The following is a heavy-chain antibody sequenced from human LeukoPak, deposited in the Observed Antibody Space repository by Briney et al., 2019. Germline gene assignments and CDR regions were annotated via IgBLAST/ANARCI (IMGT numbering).Heavy chain of an antibody. J-gene: IGHJ4*02. CDR3: ARGRFNGDYDY. D-gene: IGHD4-17*01. CDR1: GGSISSGGYS. CDR2: IYHSGST. Sequence: SQTLSLTCAVSGGSISSGGYSWSLIRQPPGKGLEWIGYIYHSGSTYYNPSLKSRVTISVDRSKNQFSLKLSSVTAADTAVYYCARGRFNGDYDYWGQGTLVTVSS. V-gene: IGHV4-30-2*01.